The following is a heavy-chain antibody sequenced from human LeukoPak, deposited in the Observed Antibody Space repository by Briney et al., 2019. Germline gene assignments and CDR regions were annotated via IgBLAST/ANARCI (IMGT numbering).Heavy chain of an antibody. CDR2: ISGTSSYM. CDR1: GFNFRDYS. J-gene: IGHJ4*02. V-gene: IGHV3-21*01. D-gene: IGHD3-10*01. CDR3: ARSYGHSIDY. Sequence: GSLRLSCVAYGFNFRDYSMNWVRQAPGKGLDWVSGISGTSSYMYYGDSVKGRFTVSRDNAKNSLYLQMEGLRVEDTAVYYCARSYGHSIDYWGQGTLVTVSP.